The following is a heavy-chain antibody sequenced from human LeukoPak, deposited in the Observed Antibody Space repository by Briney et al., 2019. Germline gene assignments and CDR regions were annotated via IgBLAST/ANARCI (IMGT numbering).Heavy chain of an antibody. CDR1: GGSISSSSYY. D-gene: IGHD3-22*01. CDR3: ARLYYDSSGYYQICYFDY. Sequence: PSETLSLTRTVSGGSISSSSYYWGWIRQPPGKGLEWIGSIYYSGSTYYNPSLKSRVTISVDTSKNQFSLNLSSVTAADTAVYHCARLYYDSSGYYQICYFDYWGQGTLVTVSS. V-gene: IGHV4-39*01. J-gene: IGHJ4*02. CDR2: IYYSGST.